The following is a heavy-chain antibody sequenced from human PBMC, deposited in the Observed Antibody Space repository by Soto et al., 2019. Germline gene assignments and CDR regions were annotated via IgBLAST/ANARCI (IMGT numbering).Heavy chain of an antibody. CDR2: ISYDGSNK. V-gene: IGHV3-30*18. D-gene: IGHD2-15*01. Sequence: GGSLRLSCAASGFTFSSYGMHWVRQAPGKGLEWVAVISYDGSNKYYADSVKGRFTISRDNSKNTLYLQMNSLRAEDTAVYYCAKDGGSGGDWFDPWGQGTLVTVSS. CDR1: GFTFSSYG. J-gene: IGHJ5*02. CDR3: AKDGGSGGDWFDP.